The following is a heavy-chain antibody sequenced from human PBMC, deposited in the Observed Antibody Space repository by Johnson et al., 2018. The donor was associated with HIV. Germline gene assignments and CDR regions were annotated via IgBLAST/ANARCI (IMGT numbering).Heavy chain of an antibody. CDR1: GFTFSNYG. V-gene: IGHV3-30*19. Sequence: QVQLVESGGGLVKPGRSLRLSCAASGFTFSNYGMHWVRQAPGKGLEWVAVIWYDGSNKYYADSVKGRFTISRDNSKNTLYLQMNSLRAEDTAVYYCATALGYDAFDIWGQGTMVTVSS. J-gene: IGHJ3*02. CDR3: ATALGYDAFDI. D-gene: IGHD6-13*01. CDR2: IWYDGSNK.